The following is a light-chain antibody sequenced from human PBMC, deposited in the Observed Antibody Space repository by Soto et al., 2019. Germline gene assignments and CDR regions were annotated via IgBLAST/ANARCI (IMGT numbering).Light chain of an antibody. Sequence: EIVMMQSPATLSVSPGERATLSCRASQSVSSNLAWYQQKPGQAPRLLIYGASTRATGIPARFSGSGSGTEFTLTIGSLQSEDFAVYYCQQYNNWPQTFGQGTKVEIK. CDR2: GAS. V-gene: IGKV3-15*01. J-gene: IGKJ1*01. CDR1: QSVSSN. CDR3: QQYNNWPQT.